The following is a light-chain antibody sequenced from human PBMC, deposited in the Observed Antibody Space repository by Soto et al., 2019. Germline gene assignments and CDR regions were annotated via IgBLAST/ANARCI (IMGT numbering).Light chain of an antibody. CDR1: QSVSSN. CDR3: QQYINWPKT. V-gene: IGKV3-15*01. CDR2: GAS. Sequence: ILMTQSPATLSVSPGERATVSCRASQSVSSNLAWYQQKPGQAPRLLIYGASTRATGIPARFSGSGSGTEFTLTISSLQSEDFAVYYCQQYINWPKTFGQGTKVDIK. J-gene: IGKJ1*01.